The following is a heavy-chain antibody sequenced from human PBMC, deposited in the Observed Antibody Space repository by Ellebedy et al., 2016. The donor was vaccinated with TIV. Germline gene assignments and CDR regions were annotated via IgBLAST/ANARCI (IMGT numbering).Heavy chain of an antibody. CDR1: GGSFSGYY. CDR2: INHSGST. D-gene: IGHD6-13*01. CDR3: ARGEVAASP. V-gene: IGHV4-34*01. Sequence: MPSETLSLTCAVYGGSFSGYYWSWIRQPPGKGLEWIGEINHSGSTNYNPSLKSRVTISVDTSKNQFSLKLSSVTAADTAVYYCARGEVAASPWGQGTLVTVSS. J-gene: IGHJ5*02.